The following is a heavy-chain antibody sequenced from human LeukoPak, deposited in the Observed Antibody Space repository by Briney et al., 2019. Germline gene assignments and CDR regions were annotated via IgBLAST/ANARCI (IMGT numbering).Heavy chain of an antibody. CDR3: ARGGNVVVTEGYFDY. CDR2: IYYSGST. J-gene: IGHJ4*02. Sequence: SETLSLTCTVSGGSISSYYWSWIRQPPGKGLEWIGYIYYSGSTNYNPSLKSRVTISVDTSKNQLSLKLSSVTAADTAVYYCARGGNVVVTEGYFDYWGQGTLVTVSS. V-gene: IGHV4-59*01. CDR1: GGSISSYY. D-gene: IGHD2-21*02.